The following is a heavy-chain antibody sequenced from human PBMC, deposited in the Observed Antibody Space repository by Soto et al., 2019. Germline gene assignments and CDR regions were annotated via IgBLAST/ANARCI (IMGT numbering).Heavy chain of an antibody. CDR2: VKSKTDGETT. CDR3: TADVLRAAAWGFDP. J-gene: IGHJ5*02. Sequence: EVQLVESGGGFAKPAGSIRLSCAASGFTFSKAWMSWVRQAPGKGPEWVGPVKSKTDGETTGYAAPVRGRFTISRYDSKTMLYLQMTRLKSQYTALYYCTADVLRAAAWGFDPWGQGNLVNVSS. D-gene: IGHD6-13*01. CDR1: GFTFSKAW. V-gene: IGHV3-15*01.